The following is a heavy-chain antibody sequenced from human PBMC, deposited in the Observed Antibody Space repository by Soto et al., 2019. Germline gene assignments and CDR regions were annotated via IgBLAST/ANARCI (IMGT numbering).Heavy chain of an antibody. J-gene: IGHJ4*02. CDR2: VSHDGTVQ. Sequence: PGGSLRLSCAASGFIFSNYGMSWVRQAPGKGLEWVAVVSHDGTVQHYGDSVKGRFTISRDNSKSTLYLQMNSLRPEDTAVYFCVKETIICAGPNYFEHWGQGTLVTVSS. V-gene: IGHV3-30*18. CDR3: VKETIICAGPNYFEH. CDR1: GFIFSNYG. D-gene: IGHD3-22*01.